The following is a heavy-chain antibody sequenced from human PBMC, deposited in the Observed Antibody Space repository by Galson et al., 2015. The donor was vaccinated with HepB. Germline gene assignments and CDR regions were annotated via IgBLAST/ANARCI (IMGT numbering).Heavy chain of an antibody. CDR3: VGTSNSLLRYFQD. V-gene: IGHV3-7*01. CDR2: IKEDGSEE. D-gene: IGHD6-6*01. Sequence: SLRLSCAASGFTFSTYWMTWVRQAPGKGLEWVANIKEDGSEEHYVASVKGRFTISRDNAKNSLYLQMNNLRAEDTAVYYCVGTSNSLLRYFQDWGQGTLVTVSS. J-gene: IGHJ1*01. CDR1: GFTFSTYW.